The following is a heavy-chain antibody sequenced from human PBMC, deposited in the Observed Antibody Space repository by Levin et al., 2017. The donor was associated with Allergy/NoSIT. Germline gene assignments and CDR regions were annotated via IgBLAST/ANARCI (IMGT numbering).Heavy chain of an antibody. J-gene: IGHJ6*02. V-gene: IGHV1-2*02. CDR1: GDTSFGYT. CDR2: IKPISGQT. Sequence: GESLKISCEASGDTSFGYTIHWVRQAPGQSLEWMGWIKPISGQTYSPQKFQGRVTMTDDTSRRIVYVEVSGLRSHDTAVYFCAREKTGDVHYYQYGLDVWGQGTPVTVSS. D-gene: IGHD3-9*01. CDR3: AREKTGDVHYYQYGLDV.